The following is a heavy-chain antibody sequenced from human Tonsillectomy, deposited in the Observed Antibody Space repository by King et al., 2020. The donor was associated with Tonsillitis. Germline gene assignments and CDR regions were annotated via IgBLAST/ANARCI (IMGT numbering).Heavy chain of an antibody. D-gene: IGHD3-22*01. CDR3: ARFGTYSSGSSDGFDI. V-gene: IGHV5-51*03. J-gene: IGHJ3*02. Sequence: QLVQSGAEVKKPGESLKISCKGSGYSFTSYWIGWVRQMPGKGLEWMGIIYRGDFDTRYSPSFQGQVTISADKSISTAYLQWSSLKASDTAMYFCARFGTYSSGSSDGFDIWGQGTMVTVSS. CDR2: IYRGDFDT. CDR1: GYSFTSYW.